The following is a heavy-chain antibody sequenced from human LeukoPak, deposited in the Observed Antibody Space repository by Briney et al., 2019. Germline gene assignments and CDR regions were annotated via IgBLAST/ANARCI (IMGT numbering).Heavy chain of an antibody. Sequence: GGSLRLSCAASGFTFSSYWMSWVRQAPGKGLEWAANIKQDGSEKYYVDSVKGRFTISRDNAKNSLYLQMNSLRAEDTAVYYCARGEFYYDSSGYPLDYWGQGTLVTVPS. J-gene: IGHJ4*02. V-gene: IGHV3-7*01. D-gene: IGHD3-22*01. CDR2: IKQDGSEK. CDR3: ARGEFYYDSSGYPLDY. CDR1: GFTFSSYW.